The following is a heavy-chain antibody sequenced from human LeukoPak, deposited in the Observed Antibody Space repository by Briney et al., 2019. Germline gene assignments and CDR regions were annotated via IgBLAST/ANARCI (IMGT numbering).Heavy chain of an antibody. CDR3: AGARRYCDGDCSSGVYWYFDL. Sequence: SETLSLTCRVSGMSISSYYWTWIRQPAGKGLEWVGRIFTSGSTSYNASLTNRVTISVDTSNNQFSLTQTYVTAADTPVYYCAGARRYCDGDCSSGVYWYFDLWGRGTLVTVSS. CDR1: GMSISSYY. D-gene: IGHD2-21*02. V-gene: IGHV4-4*07. J-gene: IGHJ2*01. CDR2: IFTSGST.